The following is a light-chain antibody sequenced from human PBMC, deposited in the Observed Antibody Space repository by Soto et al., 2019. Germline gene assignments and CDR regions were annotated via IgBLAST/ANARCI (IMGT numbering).Light chain of an antibody. CDR3: QQYNQWPPYT. CDR1: QSVSSN. CDR2: GAS. J-gene: IGKJ2*01. Sequence: EIVMTQSPANLSVSPGERATLSCRASQSVSSNLAWYQQKPGQAPRLLIYGASTRAPGIPARFSGSGSGTEFTLTISSLQSEDFAVYYCQQYNQWPPYTFGQGTKLEIK. V-gene: IGKV3-15*01.